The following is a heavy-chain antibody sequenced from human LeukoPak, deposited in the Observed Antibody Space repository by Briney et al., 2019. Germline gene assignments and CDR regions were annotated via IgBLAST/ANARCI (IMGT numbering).Heavy chain of an antibody. CDR3: ARGYYYGSGSYYNAQHSNYYYYMDV. CDR2: ISSSGSTI. CDR1: GFTFSDYY. J-gene: IGHJ6*03. Sequence: GGSLRLSCAASGFTFSDYYMSWIRQAPGKGLEWVSYISSSGSTIYYADSVKGRFTISRDNAKNSLYLQMNSLRAEDTAVYYCARGYYYGSGSYYNAQHSNYYYYMDVWGKGTTVTISS. V-gene: IGHV3-11*01. D-gene: IGHD3-10*01.